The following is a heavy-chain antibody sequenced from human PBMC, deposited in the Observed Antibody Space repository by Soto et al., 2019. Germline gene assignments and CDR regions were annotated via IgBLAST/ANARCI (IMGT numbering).Heavy chain of an antibody. CDR1: GGSISSSSYY. Sequence: SETLSLTCTVSGGSISSSSYYWGWIRQPPGKGLEWIGSIYYSGSTYYNPSLKSRVTISVDTSKNQFSLKLSSVTAADTAVYYCARPVLLLWFGELWRTGHDDAFDIWGQGTMVTVSS. CDR3: ARPVLLLWFGELWRTGHDDAFDI. D-gene: IGHD3-10*01. CDR2: IYYSGST. J-gene: IGHJ3*02. V-gene: IGHV4-39*01.